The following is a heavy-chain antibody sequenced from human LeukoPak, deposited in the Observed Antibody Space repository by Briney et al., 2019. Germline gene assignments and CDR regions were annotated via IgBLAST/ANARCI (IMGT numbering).Heavy chain of an antibody. D-gene: IGHD3-16*02. V-gene: IGHV4-59*08. CDR3: ASHYRYAFDI. CDR1: GGSMRNYY. CDR2: IYYSGST. J-gene: IGHJ3*02. Sequence: SETLSLTCTVSGGSMRNYYWSWIRQPPGKGLEWIGYIYYSGSTNYNPSLKTRITISVDTSKNQLSLKLTSVTAADTAVYYCASHYRYAFDIWGQGTLVTVSS.